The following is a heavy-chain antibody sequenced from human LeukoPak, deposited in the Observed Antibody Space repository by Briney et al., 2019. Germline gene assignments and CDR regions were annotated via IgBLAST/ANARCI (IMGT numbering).Heavy chain of an antibody. V-gene: IGHV1-69*13. CDR2: IIPIFGTG. D-gene: IGHD1/OR15-1a*01. CDR1: GGTFSSDA. J-gene: IGHJ4*02. CDR3: ARSYNWNNVDY. Sequence: ASVNVSCTASGGTFSSDAISWVRQAPGQGLEWMGGIIPIFGTGNYAQKFQGRVTITADESANTAYMELNSLRSDDTAMYYCARSYNWNNVDYWGQGTLVTVSS.